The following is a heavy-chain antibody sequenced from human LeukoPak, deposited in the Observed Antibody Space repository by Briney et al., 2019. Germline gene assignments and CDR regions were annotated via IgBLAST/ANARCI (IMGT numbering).Heavy chain of an antibody. V-gene: IGHV3-43*02. CDR2: ISGDGGST. CDR1: GFTSDDYA. CDR3: AKGALPLPMTEY. Sequence: PGGSLRLSCAASGFTSDDYAMHWVRQAPGKGLEWVSLISGDGGSTYYADSVKGRFTISRDNSKNSLYLQMNSLRTEDTALYYCAKGALPLPMTEYWGQGTLVTVSS. J-gene: IGHJ4*02. D-gene: IGHD2-15*01.